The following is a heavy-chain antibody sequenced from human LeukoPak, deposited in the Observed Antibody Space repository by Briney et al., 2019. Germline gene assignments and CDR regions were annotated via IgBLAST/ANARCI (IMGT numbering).Heavy chain of an antibody. V-gene: IGHV4-39*01. CDR3: ASARRRDIVVVPAAAFDY. D-gene: IGHD2-2*01. CDR1: SDSINSYY. CDR2: IYYSGST. Sequence: PSETLSLTCTVSSDSINSYYWGWIRQPPGKGLEWIGSIYYSGSTYYNPSLKSRVTISVDTSKNQFSLKLSSVTAADTAVYYCASARRRDIVVVPAAAFDYWGQGTLVTVSS. J-gene: IGHJ4*02.